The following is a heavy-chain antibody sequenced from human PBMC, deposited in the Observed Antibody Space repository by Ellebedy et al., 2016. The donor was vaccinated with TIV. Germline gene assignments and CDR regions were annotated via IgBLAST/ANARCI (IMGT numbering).Heavy chain of an antibody. Sequence: ASVQVSCKTSGYSFTGYYIHWVRQAPGQGLAWTGRIIPILGIANYAQKFQGRVTIIADKSTSTAYMELSSLRSEDTAVYYCARANQQGVVVVGPAPNFDFWGQGTLVTVSS. CDR1: GYSFTGYY. V-gene: IGHV1-69*04. CDR2: IIPILGIA. CDR3: ARANQQGVVVVGPAPNFDF. J-gene: IGHJ4*02. D-gene: IGHD2-15*01.